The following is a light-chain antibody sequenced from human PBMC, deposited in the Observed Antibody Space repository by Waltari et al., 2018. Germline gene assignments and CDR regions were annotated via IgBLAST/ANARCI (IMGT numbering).Light chain of an antibody. CDR2: DAS. J-gene: IGKJ5*01. CDR3: QQYDNLPIT. CDR1: QDITNY. V-gene: IGKV1-33*01. Sequence: DIQMTQSPSSLSASVGDRVTITCQASQDITNYLNWYQQKPGKAPKLLIFDASNLATGVPSRFGGSGSGTDFTFTISVLQPEDFATYYCQQYDNLPITFGQGTRLEIK.